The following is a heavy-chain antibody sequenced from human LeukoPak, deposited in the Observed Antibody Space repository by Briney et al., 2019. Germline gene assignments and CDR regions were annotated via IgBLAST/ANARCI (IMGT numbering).Heavy chain of an antibody. D-gene: IGHD1-1*01. Sequence: SETLSLTCTVSGGSITTHYWSWVRQPPGKGLEYIGYIYFSGSSNYNPSFKSRVTISADTSKNQFPLKLNSVTAADTAVYYCARVSNWFDYWGQGTLVTVSS. CDR3: ARVSNWFDY. CDR2: IYFSGSS. CDR1: GGSITTHY. V-gene: IGHV4-59*11. J-gene: IGHJ4*02.